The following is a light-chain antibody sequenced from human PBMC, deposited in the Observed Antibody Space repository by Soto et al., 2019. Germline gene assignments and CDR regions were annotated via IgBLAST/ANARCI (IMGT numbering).Light chain of an antibody. Sequence: QSALTQPASVSGSPGQSITISCTGTSSDIGAYDYVSWFQQYPVKAPTLLIYEVTFRPSGVSSRFSGSKSGNTASLTISGLQTEDEADYYCGSYASATLIFGGGTKLTVL. CDR2: EVT. CDR3: GSYASATLI. J-gene: IGLJ2*01. CDR1: SSDIGAYDY. V-gene: IGLV2-14*01.